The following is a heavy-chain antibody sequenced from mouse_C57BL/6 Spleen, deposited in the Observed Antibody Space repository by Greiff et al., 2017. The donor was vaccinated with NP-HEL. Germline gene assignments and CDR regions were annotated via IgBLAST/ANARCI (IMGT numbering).Heavy chain of an antibody. Sequence: QVQLKESGPELVQPGASVKISCKASGYAFSSSWMNWVKQRPGKGLEWTGRIYPGDGDTIYNGKFKGKATLTADKYSSTAYMQLSSLTSVDSAVYFCEKSVKFDYWGQGTTLAVSS. CDR3: EKSVKFDY. CDR2: IYPGDGDT. V-gene: IGHV1-82*01. CDR1: GYAFSSSW. D-gene: IGHD2-13*01. J-gene: IGHJ2*01.